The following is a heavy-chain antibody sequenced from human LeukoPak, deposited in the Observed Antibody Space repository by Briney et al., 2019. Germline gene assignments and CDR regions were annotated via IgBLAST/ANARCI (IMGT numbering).Heavy chain of an antibody. CDR2: IWYDGSNK. V-gene: IGHV3-33*01. CDR1: GFTFSSYG. Sequence: PGGSLRLSCAASGFTFSSYGMHWVRQAPGKGLEWVALIWYDGSNKYYADSVKGRFTVSRDNSKNSLYLQMNSLRAEDTAVYYCARDLPAVGADRGFGYWGQGTLVTVSS. CDR3: ARDLPAVGADRGFGY. J-gene: IGHJ4*02. D-gene: IGHD1-26*01.